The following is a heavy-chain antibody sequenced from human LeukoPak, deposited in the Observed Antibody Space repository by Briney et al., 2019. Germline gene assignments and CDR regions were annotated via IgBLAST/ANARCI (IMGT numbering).Heavy chain of an antibody. J-gene: IGHJ4*02. Sequence: GRSLRLSCAASGFTFSSYSMNSVRQAPGKGLEWVSSIRSSSSYIYYADSVKGRFTISRDNAKNSLYLQMNSLRAEDTAVYYCARAEVVVIDYWGQGTLVTVSS. CDR1: GFTFSSYS. CDR3: ARAEVVVIDY. V-gene: IGHV3-21*01. D-gene: IGHD3-22*01. CDR2: IRSSSSYI.